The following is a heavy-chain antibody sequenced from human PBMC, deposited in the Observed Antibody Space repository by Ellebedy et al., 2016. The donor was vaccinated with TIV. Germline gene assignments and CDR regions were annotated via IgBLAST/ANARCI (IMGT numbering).Heavy chain of an antibody. CDR2: IIGRGGST. CDR1: GFTFSSYA. CDR3: AKDSRRRNSCDNDY. V-gene: IGHV3-23*01. D-gene: IGHD6-13*01. J-gene: IGHJ4*02. Sequence: PGGSLRLSCAASGFTFSSYAMCWVRQAPGQGLEWVSTIIGRGGSTYYADSVKGRFTISRDNSRNTLYLQMNSLRAEDTAVYYCAKDSRRRNSCDNDYWGQGTLVTVSS.